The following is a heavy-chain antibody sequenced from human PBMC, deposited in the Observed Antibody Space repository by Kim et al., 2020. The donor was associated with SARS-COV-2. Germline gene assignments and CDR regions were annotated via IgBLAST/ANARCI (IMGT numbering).Heavy chain of an antibody. CDR2: IKQDGSEK. V-gene: IGHV3-7*01. CDR1: GFTFSSYW. Sequence: GGSLRLSCAASGFTFSSYWMSWVRQAPGKGLEWVANIKQDGSEKYYVDSVKGRFTISRDNAKNSLYLQMNSLRAEDTAVYYYARVKGILIIAVAVYGMDVWGQGTTVTVSS. D-gene: IGHD6-19*01. CDR3: ARVKGILIIAVAVYGMDV. J-gene: IGHJ6*02.